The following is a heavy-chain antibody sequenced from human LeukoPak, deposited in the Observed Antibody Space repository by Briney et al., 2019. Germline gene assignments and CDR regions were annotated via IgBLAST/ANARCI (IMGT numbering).Heavy chain of an antibody. Sequence: KSSETLSLTCTVSGGSISSGGYYWSWIRQPPGKGLEWIGYIYHSGSTYYNPSLKSRVTISVDRSKNQFSLKLSSVTAADTAVYYCASGSASSGWYKEVMGFDYWGQGTLVTVSS. CDR3: ASGSASSGWYKEVMGFDY. D-gene: IGHD6-19*01. V-gene: IGHV4-30-2*01. J-gene: IGHJ4*02. CDR1: GGSISSGGYY. CDR2: IYHSGST.